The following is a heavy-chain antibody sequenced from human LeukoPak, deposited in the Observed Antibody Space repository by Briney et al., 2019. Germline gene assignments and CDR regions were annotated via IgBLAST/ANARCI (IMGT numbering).Heavy chain of an antibody. CDR2: INHSGST. D-gene: IGHD1-1*01. Sequence: PSETLSLTYAVYGRSFSGYYWSWIRQPPGKGLEWIGEINHSGSTNYNPSLKSRVTISVDTSKNQFSLKLSSVTAADTAVYYCARGRRNVYWGQGTLVTVSS. CDR3: ARGRRNVY. V-gene: IGHV4-34*01. J-gene: IGHJ4*02. CDR1: GRSFSGYY.